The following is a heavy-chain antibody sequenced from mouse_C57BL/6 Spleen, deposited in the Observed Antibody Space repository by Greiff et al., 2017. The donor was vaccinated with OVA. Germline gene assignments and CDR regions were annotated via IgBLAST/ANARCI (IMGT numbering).Heavy chain of an antibody. J-gene: IGHJ2*02. D-gene: IGHD2-1*01. CDR2: ISGGGGNT. CDR1: GFTFSSYT. CDR3: ASGNLFDY. V-gene: IGHV5-9*01. Sequence: DVMLVESGGGLVKPGGSLKLSCAASGFTFSSYTMSWVRQTPEKRLEWVATISGGGGNTYYPDSVKGRFTISRDNAKNTLYLQMSSLRSEDTALYYCASGNLFDYWGQGTSLTVSS.